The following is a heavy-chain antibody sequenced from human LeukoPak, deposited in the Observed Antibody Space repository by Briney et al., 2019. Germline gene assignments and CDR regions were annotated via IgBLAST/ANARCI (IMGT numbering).Heavy chain of an antibody. Sequence: PGGSLRLSCAASGFTFSSYWMSWVRQAPGKGLEWVANVKKDGSEKYYVDSVKGRFTISRDNAKNSLYLQMNSLRAEDTAVYYCARDSESGWSDYWGQGTLVTVSS. CDR2: VKKDGSEK. J-gene: IGHJ4*02. V-gene: IGHV3-7*01. D-gene: IGHD6-19*01. CDR3: ARDSESGWSDY. CDR1: GFTFSSYW.